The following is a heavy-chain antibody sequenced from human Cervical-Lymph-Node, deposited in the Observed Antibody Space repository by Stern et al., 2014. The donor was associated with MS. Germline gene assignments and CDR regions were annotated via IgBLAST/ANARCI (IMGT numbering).Heavy chain of an antibody. V-gene: IGHV4-4*02. Sequence: QLQLQESGPGLVKPSGTLSLTCAVSGGSITSSHWWSWVRQPPGKGLGWIGEVFLSGSTNYNSSLKSRFSVSLDKSKKHFSRSLNSVTAADTAVYYCARRASGYYFDSWGQGTLVTVSS. CDR1: GGSITSSHW. J-gene: IGHJ4*02. CDR2: VFLSGST. CDR3: ARRASGYYFDS. D-gene: IGHD3-10*01.